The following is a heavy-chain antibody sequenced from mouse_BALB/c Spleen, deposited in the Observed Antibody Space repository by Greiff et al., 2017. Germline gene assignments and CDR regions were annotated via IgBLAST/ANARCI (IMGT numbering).Heavy chain of an antibody. CDR1: GYSFTGYT. D-gene: IGHD2-4*01. CDR3: ARTRYYDYDGAY. V-gene: IGHV1-18*01. J-gene: IGHJ3*01. Sequence: VHVKQSGPELVKPGASMKISCKASGYSFTGYTMNWVKQSHGKNLEWIGLINPYNGGTSYNQKFKGKATLTVDKSSSTAYMELLSLTSEDSAVYYCARTRYYDYDGAYWGQGTLVTVSA. CDR2: INPYNGGT.